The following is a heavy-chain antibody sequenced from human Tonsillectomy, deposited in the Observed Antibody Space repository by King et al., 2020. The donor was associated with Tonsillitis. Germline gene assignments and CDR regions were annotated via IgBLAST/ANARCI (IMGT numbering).Heavy chain of an antibody. CDR2: ISYDGSNK. J-gene: IGHJ4*02. Sequence: VQLVESGGGVVQPGRSLRLSCAASGFTFSSYAMHWVRQAPGKGLEWVAVISYDGSNKYYADSLKGRFTISRDNSKNTLYLQMNSLRAEDTAVYYCARDPYYDFWSGAIPPSDYWGQGTLVTVSS. CDR1: GFTFSSYA. V-gene: IGHV3-30*01. CDR3: ARDPYYDFWSGAIPPSDY. D-gene: IGHD3-3*01.